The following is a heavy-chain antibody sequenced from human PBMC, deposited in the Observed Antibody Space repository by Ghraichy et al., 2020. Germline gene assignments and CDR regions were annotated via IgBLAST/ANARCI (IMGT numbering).Heavy chain of an antibody. D-gene: IGHD5-18*01. V-gene: IGHV4-59*08. CDR2: IYYSGTT. CDR3: ARYLNRAAYSDGPAYDY. Sequence: SQTLSLTCTVSGGSISTYYWSWIRQPPGKGLELIGYIYYSGTTKYNPSLKSRVTMSLDTSKNQFSLDLTPVTAADTVMYYCARYLNRAAYSDGPAYDYWGRGTLVTVSS. CDR1: GGSISTYY. J-gene: IGHJ4*02.